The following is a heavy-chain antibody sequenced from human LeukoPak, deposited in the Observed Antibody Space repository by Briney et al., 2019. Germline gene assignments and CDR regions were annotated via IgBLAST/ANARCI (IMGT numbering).Heavy chain of an antibody. V-gene: IGHV1-46*01. CDR2: TNPSGGST. Sequence: ASVKVSCKASGYTFTSYYMHWVRQAPGQGLEWMGITNPSGGSTSYAQKFQGRVTMTRDTSTSTAYMELRSLRSDDTAVYYCARAATMIVAAHGYWGQGTLVTVSS. J-gene: IGHJ4*02. D-gene: IGHD3-22*01. CDR3: ARAATMIVAAHGY. CDR1: GYTFTSYY.